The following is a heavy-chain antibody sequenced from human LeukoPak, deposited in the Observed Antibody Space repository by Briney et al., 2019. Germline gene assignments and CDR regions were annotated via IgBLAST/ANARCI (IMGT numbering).Heavy chain of an antibody. CDR2: IYTSGST. CDR1: GGSISSYY. V-gene: IGHV4-4*07. J-gene: IGHJ6*03. Sequence: SETLSLTCTVSGGSISSYYWSWIRQPAGKGLEWIGRIYTSGSTNYNPSLKSRVTMSVDTSKNQFSLKLSSVTAADTAVYYCAREITMVRGVIILDYYYYMDVWGKGTTVTISS. CDR3: AREITMVRGVIILDYYYYMDV. D-gene: IGHD3-10*01.